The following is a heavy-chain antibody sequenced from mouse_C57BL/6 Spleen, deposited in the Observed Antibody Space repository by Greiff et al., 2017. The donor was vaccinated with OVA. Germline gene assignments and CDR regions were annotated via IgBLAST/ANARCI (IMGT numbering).Heavy chain of an antibody. Sequence: EVQLVESEGGLVQPGSSMKLSCTASGFTFSDYYMAWVRQVPEKGLEWVANINYDGSSTYYLDSLKSRFIISRDNAKNILYLQMSSLKSEDTATYYCARCDYDEGFAYWGQGTLVTVSA. CDR1: GFTFSDYY. V-gene: IGHV5-16*01. CDR2: INYDGSST. D-gene: IGHD2-4*01. CDR3: ARCDYDEGFAY. J-gene: IGHJ3*01.